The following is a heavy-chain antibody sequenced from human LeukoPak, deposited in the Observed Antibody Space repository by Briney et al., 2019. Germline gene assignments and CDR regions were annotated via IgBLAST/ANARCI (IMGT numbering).Heavy chain of an antibody. V-gene: IGHV3-15*01. Sequence: GGSLRLSCAASGFTFGNASMSWVRQVPGKGLEWVGRIRSKSNGGTTDYAAPVKGRFTISRDDSKDTLYLQMDSLTAEDTAVYFCAHRDTTMVRVDYWGQGTLVTVSS. J-gene: IGHJ4*02. CDR3: AHRDTTMVRVDY. CDR2: IRSKSNGGTT. D-gene: IGHD5-18*01. CDR1: GFTFGNAS.